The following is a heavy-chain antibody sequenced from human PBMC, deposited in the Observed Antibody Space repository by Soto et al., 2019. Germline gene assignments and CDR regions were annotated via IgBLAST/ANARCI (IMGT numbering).Heavy chain of an antibody. CDR2: IYHSGRT. D-gene: IGHD2-2*01. Sequence: SETLSLTCTVSGGSMSNGYYYWSWVRQNPGKGLEWIGHIYHSGRTYYNPSLKSRVGILVDRSKNQFSLKLSSVTAADTAVYYCARVPTPWGQGTLVTVSS. J-gene: IGHJ5*02. CDR1: GGSMSNGYYY. V-gene: IGHV4-30-4*08. CDR3: ARVPTP.